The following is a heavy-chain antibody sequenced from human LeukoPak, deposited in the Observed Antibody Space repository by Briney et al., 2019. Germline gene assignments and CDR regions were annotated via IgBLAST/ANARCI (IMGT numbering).Heavy chain of an antibody. V-gene: IGHV3-53*01. CDR1: GFSVSNNY. D-gene: IGHD3-16*01. Sequence: GSLRLSCEASGFSVSNNYMTWVRQAPGKGLEWVSVIYSGGTTYYGDSVEGRFTISRDNSRNTLNLQMNSLRAEDTAVYYCARGGGGYAFDIWGQGTMVTVSS. CDR2: IYSGGTT. CDR3: ARGGGGYAFDI. J-gene: IGHJ3*02.